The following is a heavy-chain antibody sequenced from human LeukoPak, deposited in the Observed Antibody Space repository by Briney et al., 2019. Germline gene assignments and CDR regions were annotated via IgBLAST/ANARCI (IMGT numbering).Heavy chain of an antibody. CDR1: GDSVSSKSAA. V-gene: IGHV6-1*01. CDR2: TYFRSKWYN. CDR3: ARGRGTSGYYYLFDY. J-gene: IGHJ4*02. D-gene: IGHD3-22*01. Sequence: SQTLSLTCAISGDSVSSKSAAWNWIRQSPSRGLEWPGRTYFRSKWYNDSAVSMKSRITINPDTSKNQFSLQLNSATPDDTAVYYCARGRGTSGYYYLFDYWGQGTLVTVSS.